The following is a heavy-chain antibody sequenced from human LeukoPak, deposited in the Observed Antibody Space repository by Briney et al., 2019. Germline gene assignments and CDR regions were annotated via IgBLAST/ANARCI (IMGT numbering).Heavy chain of an antibody. D-gene: IGHD1-26*01. V-gene: IGHV3-30*04. CDR2: ISSDGSNK. Sequence: GGSLRFSCEASGFIFSTYAMHWVRQAPGKGLEWLAVISSDGSNKYHVDSVKGRFTISRDNSKNTLYLEMDSVRLGDTAVYYCARDDIIVGATTLDYWGQGTLVTVSS. CDR1: GFIFSTYA. J-gene: IGHJ4*02. CDR3: ARDDIIVGATTLDY.